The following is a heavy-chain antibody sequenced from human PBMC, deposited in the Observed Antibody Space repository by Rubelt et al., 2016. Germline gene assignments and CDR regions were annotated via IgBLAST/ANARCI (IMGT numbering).Heavy chain of an antibody. CDR2: INDSGST. Sequence: QVQLQQWGAGLLKPSETLSLTCAVYGGSFSGYYWSWIRQSPGKGLEWIGEINDSGSTNYNPSLKSRVTISVDTSKNQFSLKRHSVTAADTAVYYCARGSIAAAWVWGQGTLVTVSS. J-gene: IGHJ4*02. CDR3: ARGSIAAAWV. D-gene: IGHD6-25*01. V-gene: IGHV4-34*02. CDR1: GGSFSGYY.